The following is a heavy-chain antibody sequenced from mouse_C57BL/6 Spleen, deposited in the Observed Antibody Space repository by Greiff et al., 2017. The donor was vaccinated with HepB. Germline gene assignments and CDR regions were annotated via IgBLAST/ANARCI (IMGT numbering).Heavy chain of an antibody. J-gene: IGHJ3*01. CDR2: IYPGDGDT. CDR1: GYAFSSSW. Sequence: VQLQQSGPELVKPGASVKISCKASGYAFSSSWMNWVKQRPGQGLEWIGRIYPGDGDTNYNGKFKGKATLTADKSSSTAYMQLSSLTSEDSAVYVCASDSRAWFAYWGQGTLVTVSA. CDR3: ASDSRAWFAY. V-gene: IGHV1-82*01. D-gene: IGHD3-2*01.